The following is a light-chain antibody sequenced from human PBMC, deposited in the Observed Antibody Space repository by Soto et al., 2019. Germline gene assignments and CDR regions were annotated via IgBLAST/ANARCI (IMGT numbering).Light chain of an antibody. V-gene: IGLV2-14*03. Sequence: QSALTQPASVSGSPGQSITISCTGTSSDVGGYNYVSWYQQHPGKAPKFMLYDVSRRPSGVSHRFSCSQSGNTASLTISGLQAEDESDYFCLSYTTSNTRQIVFGTGTKVTVL. CDR3: LSYTTSNTRQIV. CDR1: SSDVGGYNY. CDR2: DVS. J-gene: IGLJ1*01.